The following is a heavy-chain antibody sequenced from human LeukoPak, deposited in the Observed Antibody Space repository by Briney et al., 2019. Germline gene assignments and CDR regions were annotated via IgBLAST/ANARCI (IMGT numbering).Heavy chain of an antibody. CDR3: AKDQRGYYGSGSYPVG. J-gene: IGHJ4*02. Sequence: GRSLRLSCAASGFTFSSYGMHWVRQAPGKGLEWVAVIWYDGSNKYYADSVKGRFTISRDNSKNTLYLQMNSLRAEDTAVYYCAKDQRGYYGSGSYPVGWGQGTLVTVSS. D-gene: IGHD3-10*01. CDR2: IWYDGSNK. V-gene: IGHV3-33*06. CDR1: GFTFSSYG.